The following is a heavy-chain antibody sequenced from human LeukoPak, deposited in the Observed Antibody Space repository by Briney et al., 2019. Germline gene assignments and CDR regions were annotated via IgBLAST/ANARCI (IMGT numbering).Heavy chain of an antibody. J-gene: IGHJ4*02. D-gene: IGHD3-22*01. V-gene: IGHV3-48*03. CDR2: ISSSGNTI. Sequence: ELEWVSYISSSGNTIYYADSVKGRFTISRDNAKSSLYLQMNSLRAEDTAVYYCASQWLLRYWGQGTLVTVSS. CDR3: ASQWLLRY.